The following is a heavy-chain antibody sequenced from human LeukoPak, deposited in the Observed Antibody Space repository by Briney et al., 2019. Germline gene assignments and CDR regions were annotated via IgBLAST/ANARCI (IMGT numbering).Heavy chain of an antibody. CDR1: GYTFTDYF. J-gene: IGHJ4*02. CDR3: TNMIWTDNGDFDGLGYFDY. Sequence: ASVKVSCKASGYTFTDYFIHWVRQAPGQGLEWMGGILPIFHTTHYAQKFQDRVTITADESTNTAYMELRSLTSEDTALYYCTNMIWTDNGDFDGLGYFDYWGQGLLLTVSS. V-gene: IGHV1-69*13. D-gene: IGHD4-17*01. CDR2: ILPIFHTT.